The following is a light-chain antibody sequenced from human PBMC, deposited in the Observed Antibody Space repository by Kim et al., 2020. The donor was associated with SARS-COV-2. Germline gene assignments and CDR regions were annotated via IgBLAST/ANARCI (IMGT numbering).Light chain of an antibody. V-gene: IGLV3-1*01. Sequence: SYELTQPPSVSVSPGQTASITCSGDKLGDKYACWYQQKPGQSPVLVIYQDSQRPSGIPERFSGSNSWNTATLTISGTQAMDEADYYCQAWDSSTVVFGGG. CDR2: QDS. CDR3: QAWDSSTVV. J-gene: IGLJ2*01. CDR1: KLGDKY.